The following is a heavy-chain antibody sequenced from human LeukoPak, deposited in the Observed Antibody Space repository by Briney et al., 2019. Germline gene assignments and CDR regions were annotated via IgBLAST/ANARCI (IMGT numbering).Heavy chain of an antibody. CDR2: ISSSGGST. V-gene: IGHV3-23*01. J-gene: IGHJ4*02. CDR3: AKYSPYDVLTGSTYYFDY. CDR1: GFTFSSYA. Sequence: PGGSLRLSCAASGFTFSSYAMSWVSQAPGKGLEWVSDISSSGGSTYYADSVKGRFTISRDNSKNTLYLQMNSLRADDSALYYCAKYSPYDVLTGSTYYFDYWGQGTLVTVSS. D-gene: IGHD3-9*01.